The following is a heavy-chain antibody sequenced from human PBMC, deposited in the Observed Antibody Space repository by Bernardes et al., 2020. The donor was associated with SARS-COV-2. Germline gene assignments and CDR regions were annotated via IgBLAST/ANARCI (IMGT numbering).Heavy chain of an antibody. Sequence: SVKVSCKASGDTFTSYAFSWVRQAPGQGLEWMGRIIPRFGSTNYAQNFQGRVTITRDTSASTAYMELSSLRSEDTAVYYCARPDRYYCSGGSCYLMDVWGQGTTVTVSS. CDR3: ARPDRYYCSGGSCYLMDV. D-gene: IGHD2-15*01. CDR2: IIPRFGST. J-gene: IGHJ6*02. V-gene: IGHV1-69*05. CDR1: GDTFTSYA.